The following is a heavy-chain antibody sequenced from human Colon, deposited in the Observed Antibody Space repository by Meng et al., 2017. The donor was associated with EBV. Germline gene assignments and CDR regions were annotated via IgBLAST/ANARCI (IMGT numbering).Heavy chain of an antibody. V-gene: IGHV4-30-2*01. CDR2: IYHGGTT. CDR1: GVSLSSGDYS. D-gene: IGHD2-21*02. J-gene: IGHJ5*02. CDR3: ARGPYCGGDCYWFDP. Sequence: LLLQEPVSGPVQPSQSLSLTCAVSGVSLSSGDYSWSWIRQPPGQGLEWIGYIYHGGTTYNTSLKSRVTISVDNSKNQFSLRLTSVTAADTAVYYCARGPYCGGDCYWFDPWGQGTLVTVSS.